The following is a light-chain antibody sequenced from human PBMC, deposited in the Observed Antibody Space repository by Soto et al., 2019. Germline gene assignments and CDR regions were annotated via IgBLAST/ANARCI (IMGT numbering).Light chain of an antibody. CDR3: LLSVSGTHVV. V-gene: IGLV7-46*01. CDR1: TGAVTSGNY. CDR2: DTS. Sequence: QAVVTQEPSLTGSPGRTVTLTCGSSTGAVTSGNYPYWFQQKSGQAPRALIYDTSNNPSWTPARFSGSLLGGKAPLTLSGARPEEEAEYYCLLSVSGTHVVFGGGTKVTVL. J-gene: IGLJ2*01.